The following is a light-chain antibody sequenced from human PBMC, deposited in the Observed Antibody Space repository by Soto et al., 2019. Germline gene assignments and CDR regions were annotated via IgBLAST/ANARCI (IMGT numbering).Light chain of an antibody. CDR3: QQYNNWPRT. CDR2: GAS. Sequence: VLTQSPGTLSLSPGERATLSCRASQSLSSTYLAWYQHKPGQAPRLLIYGASSRATGIPDRFSGSGSGTEFTLTINSLQSEDFAVYYCQQYNNWPRTFGQGTKV. J-gene: IGKJ1*01. V-gene: IGKV3D-15*01. CDR1: QSLSSTY.